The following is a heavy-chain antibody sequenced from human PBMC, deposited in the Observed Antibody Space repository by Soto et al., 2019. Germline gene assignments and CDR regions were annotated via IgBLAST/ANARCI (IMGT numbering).Heavy chain of an antibody. J-gene: IGHJ4*02. D-gene: IGHD1-26*01. CDR3: ARRSWNYIDY. Sequence: SETLCHTWTVSGGNISSYCGRWIRQPPGKGLEWIGNIYYTGSTNYNPSLKSRVTISVDTSKNQFSLNLSSVTAADTAVYYWARRSWNYIDYWGRGSLGTVSS. CDR1: GGNISSYC. V-gene: IGHV4-59*01. CDR2: IYYTGST.